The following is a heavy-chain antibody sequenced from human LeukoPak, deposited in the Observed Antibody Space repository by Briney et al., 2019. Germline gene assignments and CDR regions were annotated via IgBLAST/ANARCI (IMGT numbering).Heavy chain of an antibody. V-gene: IGHV1-24*01. J-gene: IGHJ3*02. D-gene: IGHD6-13*01. CDR2: FDPEDDET. CDR1: GYTLSELS. CDR3: TTDTIAAVGAPDDAFDI. Sequence: ASVKVSCKVSGYTLSELSMHWVRQAPGKGLEWMRGFDPEDDETVYAQKFQRRVNMTEDTSTDTAYMELSSLRSEDTAVYYCTTDTIAAVGAPDDAFDIWGQGTMVTVSS.